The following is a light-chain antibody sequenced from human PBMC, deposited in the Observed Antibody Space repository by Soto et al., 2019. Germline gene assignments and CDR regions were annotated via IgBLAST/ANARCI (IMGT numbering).Light chain of an antibody. Sequence: EIVMTQSPATLPVSLGERATLSCRASQSVSSNVAWYQQKPGQAPRLLMYGASTRATGIPVRFSGSGSETELTLSVSSLQSEDFAVYHCQQYNNWPRTFGQGTKVDIK. CDR2: GAS. CDR3: QQYNNWPRT. V-gene: IGKV3-15*01. J-gene: IGKJ1*01. CDR1: QSVSSN.